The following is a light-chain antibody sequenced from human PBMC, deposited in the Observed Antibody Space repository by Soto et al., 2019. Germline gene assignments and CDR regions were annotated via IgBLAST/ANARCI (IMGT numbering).Light chain of an antibody. Sequence: QSALTQPPSAPGSPGPSVTISCTGTSSDVGGYNYVSWYQQHPGKAPKLMIYEVSKRPSGVPDHFSGSKSGNTASLTVSGLQAEDEADYYCSSYAGSNNFVVFGGGTKVTVL. CDR1: SSDVGGYNY. CDR2: EVS. CDR3: SSYAGSNNFVV. V-gene: IGLV2-8*01. J-gene: IGLJ2*01.